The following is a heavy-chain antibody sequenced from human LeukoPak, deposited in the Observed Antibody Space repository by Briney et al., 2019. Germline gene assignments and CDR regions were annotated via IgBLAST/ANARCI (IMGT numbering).Heavy chain of an antibody. CDR3: AKDLGSSSWYYMDV. V-gene: IGHV3-30*02. Sequence: GGSLRLSCAASGFTFSSYGMHWVRQAPGKGLEWVAFIRCDGSNKYYADSVKGRFTISRDNSKNTLYLQMNSLRAEDTAVYYCAKDLGSSSWYYMDVWGKGTTVTVSS. D-gene: IGHD6-13*01. CDR2: IRCDGSNK. CDR1: GFTFSSYG. J-gene: IGHJ6*03.